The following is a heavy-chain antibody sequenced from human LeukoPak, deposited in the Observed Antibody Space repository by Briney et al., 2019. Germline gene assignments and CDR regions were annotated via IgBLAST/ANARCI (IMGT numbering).Heavy chain of an antibody. CDR1: GGSFSGYY. CDR2: INHSGST. J-gene: IGHJ6*02. CDR3: ASSSGWLLYXYYGMDV. V-gene: IGHV4-34*01. D-gene: IGHD6-19*01. Sequence: SETLSLTCAVYGGSFSGYYWSWIRQPPGKGLEWIGEINHSGSTNYNPSLKSRVTISVDTSKNQFSLKLSSVTAADTAVYYCASSSGWLLYXYYGMDVWGXXTXVTVSS.